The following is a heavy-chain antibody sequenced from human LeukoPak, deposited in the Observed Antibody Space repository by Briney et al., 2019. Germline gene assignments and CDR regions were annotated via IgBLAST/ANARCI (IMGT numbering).Heavy chain of an antibody. J-gene: IGHJ4*02. CDR2: ISSSSSYI. CDR3: AKDGDYDSSGYSGFDY. V-gene: IGHV3-21*04. D-gene: IGHD3-22*01. CDR1: GFTFSSYS. Sequence: GGSLRLSCAASGFTFSSYSMNWVRQAPGKGLEWVSSISSSSSYIYYADSVKGRFTISRDNSKNTLYLQMNSLRAEDTAVYYCAKDGDYDSSGYSGFDYWGQGTLVTVSS.